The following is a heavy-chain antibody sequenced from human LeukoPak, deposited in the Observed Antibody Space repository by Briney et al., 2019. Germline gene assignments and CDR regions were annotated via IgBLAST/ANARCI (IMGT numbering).Heavy chain of an antibody. CDR1: GLTFDDYG. J-gene: IGHJ4*02. CDR3: ARSLRDSSGYYFDY. Sequence: GGSLRLSCVASGLTFDDYGMSWVRQAPGKGLEWVSGINWNGGTTTYADSVKGRFTISRDNAKNSLYLQMNSLRVEDTAFYYCARSLRDSSGYYFDYWGQGTLVTVSP. V-gene: IGHV3-20*04. CDR2: INWNGGTT. D-gene: IGHD3-22*01.